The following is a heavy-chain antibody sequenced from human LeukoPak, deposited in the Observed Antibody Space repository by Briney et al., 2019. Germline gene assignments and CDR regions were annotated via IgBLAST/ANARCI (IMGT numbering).Heavy chain of an antibody. Sequence: SETLSLTCTVSGGSISTYYWSWIRQPPGKGLEWIGYIYYSGSTNYNASLKSRVTISVDTSKNQFSLNLSSVTAADTAVYYCARGKPDAYNSDYFDYWGQGTLVTASS. J-gene: IGHJ4*02. CDR1: GGSISTYY. CDR2: IYYSGST. V-gene: IGHV4-59*01. CDR3: ARGKPDAYNSDYFDY. D-gene: IGHD5-24*01.